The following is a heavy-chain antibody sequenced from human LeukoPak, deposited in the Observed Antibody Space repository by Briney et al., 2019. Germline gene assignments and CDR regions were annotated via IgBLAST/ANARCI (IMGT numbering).Heavy chain of an antibody. J-gene: IGHJ3*02. CDR1: GFTFSSYA. CDR2: ISGGGGST. Sequence: GGSLRLSCAASGFTFSSYAMSWVRQAPGKGLEWVSAISGGGGSTYYADSVKGRFTISRDNAKNSLYLQMNSLRAEDTAVYYCARGGWELDAFDIWGQGTMVTVSS. V-gene: IGHV3-23*01. CDR3: ARGGWELDAFDI. D-gene: IGHD1-26*01.